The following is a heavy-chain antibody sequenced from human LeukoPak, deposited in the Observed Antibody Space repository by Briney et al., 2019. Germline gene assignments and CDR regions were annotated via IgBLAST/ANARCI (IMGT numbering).Heavy chain of an antibody. CDR1: GFTFSSYE. Sequence: PGGSLRLSCAASGFTFSSYEMNWVRQAPGKGLEWVSYISSSGSTIYYADSVKGRFTISRDNSKNTLYLQMNSLRAEDTAVYYCAKPLAYYGSGSYPAELDYFDYWGQGTLVTVSS. J-gene: IGHJ4*02. CDR2: ISSSGSTI. V-gene: IGHV3-48*03. D-gene: IGHD3-10*01. CDR3: AKPLAYYGSGSYPAELDYFDY.